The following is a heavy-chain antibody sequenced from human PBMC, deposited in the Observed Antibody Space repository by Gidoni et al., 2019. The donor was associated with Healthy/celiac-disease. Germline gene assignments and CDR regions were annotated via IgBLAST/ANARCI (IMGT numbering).Heavy chain of an antibody. CDR3: ARRTTVTYYNWFDP. V-gene: IGHV4-30-2*01. CDR1: GGSISSGGYS. CDR2: IYHSGST. Sequence: QLQLQESGSGLVKPSQTLSLTCAVSGGSISSGGYSWSWIRQPPGKGLEWIGYIYHSGSTYYNPSLKSRVTISGDRSKNQFSLKLSSVTAADTAVYYCARRTTVTYYNWFDPWGQGTLVTVSS. D-gene: IGHD4-4*01. J-gene: IGHJ5*02.